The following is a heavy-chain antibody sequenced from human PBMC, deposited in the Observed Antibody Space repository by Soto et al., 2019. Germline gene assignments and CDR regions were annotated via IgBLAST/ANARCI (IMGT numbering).Heavy chain of an antibody. CDR2: IHENGHFK. V-gene: IGHV3-7*03. CDR1: GFSFSSYS. D-gene: IGHD4-4*01. J-gene: IGHJ4*02. CDR3: ARDEGVPINYRFDY. Sequence: PGGSLRLSCAASGFSFSSYSMGWIRQAPGKGLEWLAHIHENGHFKFYVDSVKGRFTISRDDVLNSLYLQMNSLRAEDTAMYYCARDEGVPINYRFDYWGQGTLVTVSS.